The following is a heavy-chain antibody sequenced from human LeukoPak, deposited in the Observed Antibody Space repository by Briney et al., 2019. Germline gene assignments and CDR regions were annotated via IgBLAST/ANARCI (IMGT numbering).Heavy chain of an antibody. V-gene: IGHV3-30*18. CDR2: ISYDGSNK. J-gene: IGHJ5*02. CDR1: GFTFSSYG. CDR3: AKDLLGVFDP. Sequence: PGGSLRLSCAASGFTFSSYGMHWVRQAPGKGLEWVAVISYDGSNKYYADSVKGRFTISRDNSKNTLYLQMNSLRAEDTVVYYCAKDLLGVFDPWGQGTLVTVSS. D-gene: IGHD1-26*01.